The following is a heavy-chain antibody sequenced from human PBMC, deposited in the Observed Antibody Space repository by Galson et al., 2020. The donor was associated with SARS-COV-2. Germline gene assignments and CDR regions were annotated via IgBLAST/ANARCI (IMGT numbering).Heavy chain of an antibody. J-gene: IGHJ6*02. Sequence: ASVKVSCKASGYTFTGYYMHWVRQAPGQGHEWMAWINRNSGATNYAQKFQGWVTMTRDTSISTAYMELSRLRSDDTAVYYCARAMTTVTTWDYYYYGMDVWGQGTTVTVSS. D-gene: IGHD4-17*01. CDR1: GYTFTGYY. V-gene: IGHV1-2*04. CDR3: ARAMTTVTTWDYYYYGMDV. CDR2: INRNSGAT.